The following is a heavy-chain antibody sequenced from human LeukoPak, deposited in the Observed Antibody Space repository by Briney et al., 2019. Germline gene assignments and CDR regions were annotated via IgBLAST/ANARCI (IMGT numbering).Heavy chain of an antibody. J-gene: IGHJ4*02. V-gene: IGHV4-39*01. CDR3: ARHAIDSSGYYLDYFDY. CDR2: ISYSGST. CDR1: GGSISSSIYF. Sequence: SETLSLTCTVSGGSISSSIYFWGWIRQPPGKGLEWIGSISYSGSTYYNPSLKSRVTISVDTSKTQFSLRLSSVTAADTAVYSCARHAIDSSGYYLDYFDYWGQGTLVTVSS. D-gene: IGHD3-22*01.